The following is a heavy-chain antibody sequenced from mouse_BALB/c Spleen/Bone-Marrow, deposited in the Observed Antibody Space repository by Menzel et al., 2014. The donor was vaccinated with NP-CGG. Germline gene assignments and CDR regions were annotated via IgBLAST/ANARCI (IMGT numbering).Heavy chain of an antibody. D-gene: IGHD2-13*01. CDR2: INPSNGGT. V-gene: IGHV1S81*02. J-gene: IGHJ3*01. Sequence: VKLVESGAELVKPGASVKLSCKASGYTFTSYYMYWVKRRPGQGLEWIGEINPSNGGTNFNEKFKSKATLTVDKSSSTAYMRLSSLTSEDSAVYYCTREGDSPFAYWGQGTLVTVSA. CDR1: GYTFTSYY. CDR3: TREGDSPFAY.